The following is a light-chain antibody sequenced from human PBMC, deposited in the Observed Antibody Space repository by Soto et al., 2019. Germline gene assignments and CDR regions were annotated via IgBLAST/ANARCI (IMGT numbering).Light chain of an antibody. Sequence: EIVLTQSPGTLSLSPGERATLSCRASQSVSSSYLAWYQQKPGQAPRLLIYDASSRGTGIPDRFSGSGSRTDFTLTISRLEAEDFAVYYCQQYGSSPRTFGQGTKVEIK. J-gene: IGKJ1*01. V-gene: IGKV3-20*01. CDR3: QQYGSSPRT. CDR1: QSVSSSY. CDR2: DAS.